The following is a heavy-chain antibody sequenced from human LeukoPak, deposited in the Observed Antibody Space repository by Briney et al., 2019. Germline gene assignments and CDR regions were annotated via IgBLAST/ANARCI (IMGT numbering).Heavy chain of an antibody. J-gene: IGHJ4*02. V-gene: IGHV1-69*13. Sequence: SVKVSCKASGGTFSSYAISWVRQAPGQGLEWMGGIIPIFGTANYAQKFQGRVTITADESTSTTYIELNSLRAEDTAVYYCARDGGNRAVAAYSDIPFDYWGQGTLVAVSS. CDR2: IIPIFGTA. D-gene: IGHD6-19*01. CDR1: GGTFSSYA. CDR3: ARDGGNRAVAAYSDIPFDY.